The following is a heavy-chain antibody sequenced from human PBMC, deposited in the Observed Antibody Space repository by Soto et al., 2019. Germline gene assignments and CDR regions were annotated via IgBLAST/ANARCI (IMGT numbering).Heavy chain of an antibody. CDR2: ISARGDT. CDR1: GFTFYAYA. J-gene: IGHJ4*02. Sequence: EVQLLESGGGSAQPGGSLRLSCAGSGFTFYAYAMSWVRQAPGKGLEWVSGISARGDTKYIESVNGRFTISRDNSRNTLYLQMNSLRPDDTAVYYCAKPGPVTARIRFDYWGQGALVTVSS. CDR3: AKPGPVTARIRFDY. D-gene: IGHD2-21*02. V-gene: IGHV3-23*01.